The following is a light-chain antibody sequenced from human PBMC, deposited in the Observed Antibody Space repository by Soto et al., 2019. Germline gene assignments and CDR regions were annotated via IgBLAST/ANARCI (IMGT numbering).Light chain of an antibody. CDR2: GAS. CDR1: QSISNN. V-gene: IGKV3-15*01. Sequence: DIVMTQSPGTLSVSPGERATLSCRASQSISNNLAWYQQKPGQAPRLRIYGASTRATGIPARFSGSGSGTDFTLTIDSLQSEDFAVYYCQQYIDWPPVTFGGGTKVESK. CDR3: QQYIDWPPVT. J-gene: IGKJ4*01.